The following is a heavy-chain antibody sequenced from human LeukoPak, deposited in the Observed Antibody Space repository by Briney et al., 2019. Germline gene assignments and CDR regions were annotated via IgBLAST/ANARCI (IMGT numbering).Heavy chain of an antibody. V-gene: IGHV3-64*01. Sequence: GGSLRLSCAASGFTFSSYVMHWVGQAPGKGLEYVSGLSGNGGSTYYANSVKGRFTISRENSKNTLYLQMGSLRAEDMSVYYCVVQHAGWVYSGQGALVTVSS. J-gene: IGHJ1*01. CDR3: VVQHAGWVY. D-gene: IGHD3-9*01. CDR2: LSGNGGST. CDR1: GFTFSSYV.